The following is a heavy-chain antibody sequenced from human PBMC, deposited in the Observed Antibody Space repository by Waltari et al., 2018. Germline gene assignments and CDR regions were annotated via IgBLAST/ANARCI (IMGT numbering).Heavy chain of an antibody. CDR2: IYYSGST. Sequence: QLQLQESGPGLVKPSETLSLTCTVSGGSISSSSYYWGWIRQPPGKGLEWIGSIYYSGSTYYNPSLKSRVTISVDTSKNQFSLKLSSVTAADTAVYYCASSLEMATMWFDPWGQGTLVTVSS. D-gene: IGHD5-12*01. V-gene: IGHV4-39*07. CDR3: ASSLEMATMWFDP. J-gene: IGHJ5*02. CDR1: GGSISSSSYY.